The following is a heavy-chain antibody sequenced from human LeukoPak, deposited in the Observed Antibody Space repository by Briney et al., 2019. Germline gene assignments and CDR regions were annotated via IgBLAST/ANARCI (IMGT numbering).Heavy chain of an antibody. CDR3: AKDRSIGTYYTFDH. J-gene: IGHJ4*02. V-gene: IGHV3-23*01. Sequence: PGGSLRLSCAASGFTFSDYAMTWVRQAPGKGLEWVATISGSGVMTYYADSVKGRFTVSGDTSKNTIYLQMHSLTAADTAVYYCAKDRSIGTYYTFDHWGQGTLVTASS. D-gene: IGHD1-26*01. CDR1: GFTFSDYA. CDR2: ISGSGVMT.